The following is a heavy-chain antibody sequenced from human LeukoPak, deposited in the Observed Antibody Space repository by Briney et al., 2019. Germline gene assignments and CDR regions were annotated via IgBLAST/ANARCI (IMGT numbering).Heavy chain of an antibody. CDR3: ARGYSSSWRHAFDI. CDR1: GGSISSGGYY. Sequence: PSETLSLTCTVSGGSISSGGYYWSWIRQHPGKGLEWIGYIYYSGSTYYNPSLKSRVTISVDTSKNQFSLKLSSVTAADTAVYYCARGYSSSWRHAFDIWGQGTMVTVSS. D-gene: IGHD6-13*01. V-gene: IGHV4-31*03. CDR2: IYYSGST. J-gene: IGHJ3*02.